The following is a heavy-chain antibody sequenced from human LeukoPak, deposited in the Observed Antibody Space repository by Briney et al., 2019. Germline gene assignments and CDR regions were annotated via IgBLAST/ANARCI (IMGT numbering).Heavy chain of an antibody. J-gene: IGHJ3*02. CDR1: GGSISSSNW. CDR2: IYHSGST. Sequence: SETLSLTCAVSGGSISSSNWWSWVRQPPGKGLEWIGEIYHSGSTSYNPSLESRVTISVDKSNNQFSLTLSSVTAADTAVYYCARTYFVGIDAFDIWGQGTMVTVSS. CDR3: ARTYFVGIDAFDI. V-gene: IGHV4-4*02. D-gene: IGHD2/OR15-2a*01.